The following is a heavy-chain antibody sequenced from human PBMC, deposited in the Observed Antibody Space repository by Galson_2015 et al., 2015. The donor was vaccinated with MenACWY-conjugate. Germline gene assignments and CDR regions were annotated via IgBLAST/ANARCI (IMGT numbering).Heavy chain of an antibody. D-gene: IGHD1-26*01. CDR2: ISGSGGST. CDR3: AKARLVGAGINWYFDL. V-gene: IGHV3-23*01. CDR1: GFTFSSYA. J-gene: IGHJ2*01. Sequence: SLRLSCAASGFTFSSYAMSWVRQAPGKGLEWVSGISGSGGSTSYADSVKGRFTISRDNSNNTLYLQMSSLRVEDTAVYYCAKARLVGAGINWYFDLWGRGTLVTVSS.